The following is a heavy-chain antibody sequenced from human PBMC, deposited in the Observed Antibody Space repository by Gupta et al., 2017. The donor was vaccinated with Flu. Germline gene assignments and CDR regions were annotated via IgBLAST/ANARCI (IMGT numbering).Heavy chain of an antibody. CDR2: IGSSCYAI. J-gene: IGHJ4*02. Sequence: QVQLLESGGGLVKTGGSLRLSCAASGFTFSDYSMTWIRQAPGKGLEWVSYIGSSCYAIQYADSVKGRFTISRDNAENSLFLQMNGLRAEDTGVYYCAKAYYADFGGHDHGGQGTLVTVSS. D-gene: IGHD4-17*01. CDR1: GFTFSDYS. CDR3: AKAYYADFGGHDH. V-gene: IGHV3-11*01.